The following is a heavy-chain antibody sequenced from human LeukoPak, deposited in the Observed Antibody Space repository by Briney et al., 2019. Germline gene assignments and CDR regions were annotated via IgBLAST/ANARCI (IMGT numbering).Heavy chain of an antibody. V-gene: IGHV3-21*01. D-gene: IGHD2-2*01. Sequence: GGSLRLSCVASGFTFSSYSMNWVRQAPGKGLEWVSSISSSSSYIYYADSVKGRFTISRDNAKNSLYLQMNSLRAEDTAVYYCTRDLVVVVPAANTNDTYYYYGMDVWGQGTTVTVSS. CDR2: ISSSSSYI. J-gene: IGHJ6*02. CDR1: GFTFSSYS. CDR3: TRDLVVVVPAANTNDTYYYYGMDV.